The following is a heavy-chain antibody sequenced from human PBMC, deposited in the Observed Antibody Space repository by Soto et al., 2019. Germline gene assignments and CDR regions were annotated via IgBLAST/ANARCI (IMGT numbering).Heavy chain of an antibody. CDR2: ISYSGST. Sequence: QLQLQESGPGLVKPSETLSLTCTVSGGSISSSSYYWGWIRQPPGEGLEWIGSISYSGSTYHNPSLKSRVTISVDTSKNQFSLKLSSVTAADTAVYYCARGAHYASGSYCDYWGQGTLVTVSS. J-gene: IGHJ4*02. CDR3: ARGAHYASGSYCDY. CDR1: GGSISSSSYY. V-gene: IGHV4-39*01. D-gene: IGHD3-10*01.